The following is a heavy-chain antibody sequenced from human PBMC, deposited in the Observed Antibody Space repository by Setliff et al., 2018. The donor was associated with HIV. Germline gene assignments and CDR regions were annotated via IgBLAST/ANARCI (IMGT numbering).Heavy chain of an antibody. V-gene: IGHV1-69*13. Sequence: SVKVSCKASGGTFSSYSITWVRQAPGQGLEWMGGIIPIFNTANYAQKFQGRVTITADESTSTAYMELSSLGSDDSAVYYCARDGGGGWKGAITMIAHRVSCPKYWGQGTLVTVSS. D-gene: IGHD3-22*01. J-gene: IGHJ4*02. CDR3: ARDGGGGWKGAITMIAHRVSCPKY. CDR1: GGTFSSYS. CDR2: IIPIFNTA.